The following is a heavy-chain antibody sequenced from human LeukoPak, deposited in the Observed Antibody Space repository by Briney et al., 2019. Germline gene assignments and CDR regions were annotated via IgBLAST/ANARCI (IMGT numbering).Heavy chain of an antibody. V-gene: IGHV3-23*01. CDR3: ARPLGSGSHQFVYFDY. CDR2: ISYSGSNT. CDR1: GFTFSSYA. J-gene: IGHJ4*02. Sequence: PGGSLTLSCAASGFTFSSYAMSWVRQAPGKELEWVSLISYSGSNTYYTDSVKGRFTISRDNSENTLYLQMNGLRAEDTAVYYCARPLGSGSHQFVYFDYWGQGTLVTVSS. D-gene: IGHD3-10*01.